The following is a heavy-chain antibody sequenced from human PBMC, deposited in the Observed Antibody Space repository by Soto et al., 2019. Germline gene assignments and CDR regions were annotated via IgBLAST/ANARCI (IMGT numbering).Heavy chain of an antibody. V-gene: IGHV3-30*18. CDR1: GFIFSSYG. CDR3: AKVPLRPYFFDY. CDR2: ISYDGSNK. Sequence: QVQLVDSGGGVIQPGRSLRLSCTASGFIFSSYGMHWSRQSPGKGLEWVALISYDGSNKYYADYLKERFTISRDNSKNTLFLEMNSLRAEETAVYFCAKVPLRPYFFDYWGQGTLVTVSS. J-gene: IGHJ4*02. D-gene: IGHD3-16*01.